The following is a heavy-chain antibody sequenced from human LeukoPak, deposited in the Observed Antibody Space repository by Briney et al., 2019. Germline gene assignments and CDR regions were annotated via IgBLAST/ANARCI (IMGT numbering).Heavy chain of an antibody. D-gene: IGHD1/OR15-1a*01. CDR2: IYPGDSDT. V-gene: IGHV5-51*01. CDR1: GYRFTNYW. J-gene: IGHJ4*02. CDR3: ATSESQTRFDY. Sequence: GESLKISCKGSGYRFTNYWIGWVRQMPGKGLEWMGIIYPGDSDTRYSPSFQGQVTISADKSFNTAYLQWSSLKASDTAMYYCATSESQTRFDYWGQGTLVTVSS.